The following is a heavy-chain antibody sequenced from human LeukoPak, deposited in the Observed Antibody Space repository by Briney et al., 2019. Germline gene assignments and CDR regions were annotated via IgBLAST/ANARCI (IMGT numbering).Heavy chain of an antibody. Sequence: GGSLRLSCAASGFTFSSYNMNWVRQAPGKGLEWVSYITSGGSTIYYADSVKGRFTISRDNAKNSLYLQMNSLRDEDTAVYYCALLYGNQTKIDCWGQGTLVTVSS. CDR2: ITSGGSTI. CDR1: GFTFSSYN. CDR3: ALLYGNQTKIDC. J-gene: IGHJ4*02. D-gene: IGHD2/OR15-2a*01. V-gene: IGHV3-48*02.